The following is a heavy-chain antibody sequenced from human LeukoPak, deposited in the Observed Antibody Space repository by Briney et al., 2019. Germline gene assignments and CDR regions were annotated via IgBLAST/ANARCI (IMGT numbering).Heavy chain of an antibody. J-gene: IGHJ5*02. Sequence: GGSLRPSCAASGLTVSNNYMSWVRQAPGKGLEWVSVIYGGGSTFYADSVQGRFTISRDNSKNTLYLQMNSLRAEDTAVYYCAKDPPHIVVVPAADNWFDPWGQGTLVTVSS. CDR1: GLTVSNNY. V-gene: IGHV3-53*01. CDR3: AKDPPHIVVVPAADNWFDP. CDR2: IYGGGST. D-gene: IGHD2-2*01.